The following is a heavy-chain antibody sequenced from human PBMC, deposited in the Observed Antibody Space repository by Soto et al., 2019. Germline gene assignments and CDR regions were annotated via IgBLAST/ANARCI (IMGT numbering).Heavy chain of an antibody. J-gene: IGHJ5*02. CDR1: GGTFSSYA. Sequence: SVKVSCKASGGTFSSYAISWVRQAPGQGLEWMGGIIPIFGTANYAQKFQGRVTITADESTSTAYMELSSLRSEDTAVYYCARDLYGDYNNWFDPWGQGTLVTVAS. D-gene: IGHD4-17*01. CDR2: IIPIFGTA. V-gene: IGHV1-69*13. CDR3: ARDLYGDYNNWFDP.